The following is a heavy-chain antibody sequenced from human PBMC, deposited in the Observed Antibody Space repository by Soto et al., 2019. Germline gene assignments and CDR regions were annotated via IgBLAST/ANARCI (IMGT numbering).Heavy chain of an antibody. CDR3: ARSNYYDSSGYYYDAFDI. CDR1: GGSISSGGYS. J-gene: IGHJ3*02. V-gene: IGHV4-30-2*01. CDR2: IYHSGST. Sequence: QLQLQESGSGLVKPSQTLSLTCAVSGGSISSGGYSWSWIRQPPGKGLEWIGYIYHSGSTYYNPSLKSRVTISGDRSKNQFSLKLSSVTAADTAVYYCARSNYYDSSGYYYDAFDIWGQGTMVTVSS. D-gene: IGHD3-22*01.